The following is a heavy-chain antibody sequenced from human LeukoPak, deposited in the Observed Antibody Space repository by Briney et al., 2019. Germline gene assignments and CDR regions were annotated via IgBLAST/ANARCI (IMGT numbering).Heavy chain of an antibody. CDR2: IYYSGST. V-gene: IGHV4-59*08. CDR3: ARQNLGWLQLGKPIGY. J-gene: IGHJ4*02. D-gene: IGHD5-24*01. Sequence: SETLSLTCTVSGGSISSYYWSWIRQPPGKGLEWIGYIYYSGSTNYNPSLKSRVTISVDTSKNQFSLKLSSVTAADTAVYYCARQNLGWLQLGKPIGYWGQGTLVTVSS. CDR1: GGSISSYY.